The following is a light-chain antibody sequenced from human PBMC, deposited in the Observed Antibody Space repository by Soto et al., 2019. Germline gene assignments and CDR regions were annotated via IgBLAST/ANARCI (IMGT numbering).Light chain of an antibody. J-gene: IGLJ3*02. CDR3: NSYAGGNKLM. V-gene: IGLV2-8*01. Sequence: QSVLTQPPSASGSPGQSVTISCTGTSSDVGGYNYVSWYQQHPGKAPKLMIYEVLKRPSGVPDRFSGSKSGNTASLTVSGLQAEDEAYYYCNSYAGGNKLMFGGGTKLTVL. CDR1: SSDVGGYNY. CDR2: EVL.